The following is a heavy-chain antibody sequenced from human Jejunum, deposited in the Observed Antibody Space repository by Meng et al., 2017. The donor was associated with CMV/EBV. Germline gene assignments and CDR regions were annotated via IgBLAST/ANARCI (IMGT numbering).Heavy chain of an antibody. J-gene: IGHJ4*02. CDR2: VDPTDVGA. V-gene: IGHV1-2*06. CDR3: TRSYFYDRNGYFYY. Sequence: SGYTVAGYSIHWVRLAPGQGLEWLGRVDPTDVGAHYAQAFQGGVTMTTDTSIITAYMGLRRLRSDDTAMYYCTRSYFYDRNGYFYYWGQGTLVTVSS. D-gene: IGHD3-22*01. CDR1: GYTVAGYS.